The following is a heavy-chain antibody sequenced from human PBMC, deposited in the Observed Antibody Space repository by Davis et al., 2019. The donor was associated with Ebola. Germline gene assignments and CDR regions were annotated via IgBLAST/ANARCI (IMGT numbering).Heavy chain of an antibody. D-gene: IGHD6-19*01. Sequence: ASVKVSCKASGYTFTSYGISWVRQAPGQGLEWMGRISTYTDNTNYAQKLQGRVTMTTDTSTGTAYMELRSLRSEDTAVYYCARVYSSGWYDYWGQGTLVTVSS. CDR2: ISTYTDNT. CDR3: ARVYSSGWYDY. J-gene: IGHJ4*02. CDR1: GYTFTSYG. V-gene: IGHV1-18*04.